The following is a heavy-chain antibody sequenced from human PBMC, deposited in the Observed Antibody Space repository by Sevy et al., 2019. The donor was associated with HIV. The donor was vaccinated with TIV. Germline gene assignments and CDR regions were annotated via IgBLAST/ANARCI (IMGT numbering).Heavy chain of an antibody. CDR1: GFTFSRYA. V-gene: IGHV3-30-3*01. CDR2: ISYDGSNK. J-gene: IGHJ3*02. Sequence: GGSLRLSCAASGFTFSRYAMHWVRQAPGKGLEWVAVISYDGSNKYYADSVKGRLTISRDNSKNTLYLQMNSLRAEDTAVYYCARDFLGYGYSGYGQGPYAFDIWGQGTMVTVSS. D-gene: IGHD5-12*01. CDR3: ARDFLGYGYSGYGQGPYAFDI.